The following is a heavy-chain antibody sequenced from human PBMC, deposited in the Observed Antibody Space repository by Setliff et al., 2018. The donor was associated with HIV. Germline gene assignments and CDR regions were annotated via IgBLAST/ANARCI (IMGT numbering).Heavy chain of an antibody. CDR3: ARPTTEGDYYDSSGYLSGAFDI. D-gene: IGHD3-22*01. J-gene: IGHJ3*02. CDR1: GGTFSSYA. CDR2: IIPIFGTA. V-gene: IGHV1-69*13. Sequence: SVKVSCKASGGTFSSYAINWVRQAPGQGLEWMGGIIPIFGTANYAQKFQGRLTIPADESLTTAYMELSSPTSEDTAVYYCARPTTEGDYYDSSGYLSGAFDIWGQGTMVTVSS.